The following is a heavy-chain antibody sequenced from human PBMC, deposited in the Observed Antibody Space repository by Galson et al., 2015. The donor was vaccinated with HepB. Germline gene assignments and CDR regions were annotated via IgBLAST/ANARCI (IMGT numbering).Heavy chain of an antibody. CDR1: SGSFTNYD. J-gene: IGHJ1*01. CDR3: VAGPFGPRFHFWYSPVYLQH. V-gene: IGHV4-34*01. D-gene: IGHD2-21*01. Sequence: ETLSLTCGVSSGSFTNYDWNWVRQAPGKGPEWIGEVNRGGSANVNPSPQSRVTITRDTSKSQFSLRLTSITAADTAMYYCVAGPFGPRFHFWYSPVYLQHWGRGTQVIVSS. CDR2: VNRGGSA.